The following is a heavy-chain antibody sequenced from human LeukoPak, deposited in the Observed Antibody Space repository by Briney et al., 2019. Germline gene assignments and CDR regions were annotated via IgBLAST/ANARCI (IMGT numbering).Heavy chain of an antibody. D-gene: IGHD3-16*02. CDR3: ARDLSYYDYVWGSYRYNDY. J-gene: IGHJ4*02. Sequence: PGRSLRLSCAASGFTFSSYGMHWVRQAPGKGLEWVAVIWYDGSNKYYADSVKGRFTISRDNSKNTLYLQMNSLRAEDTAVYYCARDLSYYDYVWGSYRYNDYWGQGTLVTVSS. V-gene: IGHV3-33*01. CDR2: IWYDGSNK. CDR1: GFTFSSYG.